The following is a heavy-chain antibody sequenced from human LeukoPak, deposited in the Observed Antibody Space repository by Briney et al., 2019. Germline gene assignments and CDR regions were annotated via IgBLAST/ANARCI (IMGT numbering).Heavy chain of an antibody. CDR3: AKDMIAAADILYFQQ. V-gene: IGHV3-23*01. Sequence: AGGSLRLSCAASGFTFSSYEMNWVRQAPGKGLEWVSTIRTSGGSTLYADSVQGRFTISRDNSKNTLYLQMNSLRDEDTAVYYCAKDMIAAADILYFQQWGQGTLVTVSS. CDR2: IRTSGGST. CDR1: GFTFSSYE. J-gene: IGHJ1*01. D-gene: IGHD6-13*01.